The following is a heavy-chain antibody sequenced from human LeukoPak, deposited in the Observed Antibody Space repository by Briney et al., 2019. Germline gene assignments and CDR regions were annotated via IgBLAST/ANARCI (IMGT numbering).Heavy chain of an antibody. Sequence: GGSLRLSCAASGFTFSSYSMNWVRQAPGKGLEWVSSISSSSSYIYYADSVKGRFTISRDNAKNSLFLQMNSLRAEDTAVYYCARVLRYCSGGNCYSGGLGYMDVWGKGTTVTISS. V-gene: IGHV3-21*04. CDR2: ISSSSSYI. J-gene: IGHJ6*03. CDR1: GFTFSSYS. D-gene: IGHD2-15*01. CDR3: ARVLRYCSGGNCYSGGLGYMDV.